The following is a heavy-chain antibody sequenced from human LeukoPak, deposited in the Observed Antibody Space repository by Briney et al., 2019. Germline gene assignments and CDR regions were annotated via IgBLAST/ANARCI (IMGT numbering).Heavy chain of an antibody. CDR3: ASAIRYFDWLLPFGMDV. CDR1: GGTFSSYA. CDR2: IIPIFGTA. J-gene: IGHJ6*04. V-gene: IGHV1-69*13. D-gene: IGHD3-9*01. Sequence: SLKVSCKASGGTFSSYAISWVRQAPGQGLEWMGGIIPIFGTANYAQKFQGRVTITADESTSTAYMELSSLRSEDTAVYYCASAIRYFDWLLPFGMDVWGKGTTVTVSS.